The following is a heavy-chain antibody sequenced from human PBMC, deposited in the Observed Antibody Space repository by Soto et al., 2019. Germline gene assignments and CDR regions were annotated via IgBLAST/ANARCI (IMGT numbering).Heavy chain of an antibody. CDR3: AREYDYGDYVGWFDP. CDR2: IYYSGST. Sequence: PSETLSLTCTVSGGSISSYYWSWIRQPPGKGLEWIGYIYYSGSTNYNPSLKSRVTISVDTSKNQFSLKLSSVTAADTAVYYCAREYDYGDYVGWFDPWGQGTLVTVSS. J-gene: IGHJ5*02. D-gene: IGHD4-17*01. V-gene: IGHV4-59*01. CDR1: GGSISSYY.